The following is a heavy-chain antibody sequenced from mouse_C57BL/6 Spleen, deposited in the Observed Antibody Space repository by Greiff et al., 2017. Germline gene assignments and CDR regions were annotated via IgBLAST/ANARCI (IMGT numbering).Heavy chain of an antibody. J-gene: IGHJ2*01. D-gene: IGHD2-4*01. Sequence: QVHVKQPGAELVKPGASVKMSCKASGYTFTSYWITWVKQRPGQGLEWIGDLYPGSGSTNYNEKFKSKATLTVDTSSSTAYMQLSSLTSEDSAVYYCARRLYDYDRYWGQGTTLTVSS. CDR3: ARRLYDYDRY. CDR1: GYTFTSYW. V-gene: IGHV1-55*01. CDR2: LYPGSGST.